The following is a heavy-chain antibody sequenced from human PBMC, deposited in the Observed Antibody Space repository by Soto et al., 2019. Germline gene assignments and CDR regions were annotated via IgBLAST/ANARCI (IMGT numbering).Heavy chain of an antibody. Sequence: ASVKVSCKASGGTFSSYAISWVRQAPGQGLEWMGGIIPIFGTANYAQKFQGRVTITADESTSTAYMELSSLRSEDTAVYYCARSRRDGYNYADYWGQGTLVTVSS. D-gene: IGHD5-12*01. V-gene: IGHV1-69*13. CDR3: ARSRRDGYNYADY. J-gene: IGHJ4*02. CDR2: IIPIFGTA. CDR1: GGTFSSYA.